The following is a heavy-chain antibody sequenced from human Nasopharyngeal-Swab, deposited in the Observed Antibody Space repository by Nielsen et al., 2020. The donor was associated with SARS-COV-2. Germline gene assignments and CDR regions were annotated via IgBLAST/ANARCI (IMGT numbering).Heavy chain of an antibody. V-gene: IGHV1-69*06. CDR2: SIPIFGTA. Sequence: SVKVSCKASGGTFSSYAISWVRQAPGQGVEWMGGSIPIFGTANYAQKFQGRVTITANKSTSTAYMQLSSLRSEDTAVYYCAGSVVVAAWGMDVWGQGTTVTVSS. J-gene: IGHJ6*02. CDR1: GGTFSSYA. D-gene: IGHD2-15*01. CDR3: AGSVVVAAWGMDV.